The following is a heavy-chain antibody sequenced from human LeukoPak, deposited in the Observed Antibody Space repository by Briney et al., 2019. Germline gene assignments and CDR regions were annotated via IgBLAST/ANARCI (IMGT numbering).Heavy chain of an antibody. D-gene: IGHD4-17*01. J-gene: IGHJ4*02. CDR2: ITSSGSVT. CDR3: ARDPDYGDPE. Sequence: GGSLRLSCTASGFTFSDHYMSWFRLSPGKGLEWLSYITSSGSVTDYADSVKGRFTISRDNAKNTMFLQMNSLRPEDTAVYYCARDPDYGDPEWGQGTLVTVSS. V-gene: IGHV3-11*01. CDR1: GFTFSDHY.